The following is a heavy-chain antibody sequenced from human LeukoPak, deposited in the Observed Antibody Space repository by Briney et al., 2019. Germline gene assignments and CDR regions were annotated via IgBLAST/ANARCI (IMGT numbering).Heavy chain of an antibody. V-gene: IGHV4-28*05. J-gene: IGHJ4*02. Sequence: SDTLSLTCAVSGYSISGSNWWGWIRQPPGKGLEWIGYIYYSGSIYYNPSLKSRVTMSVDTSKNQFSLKLSSVTAVDTAVYYCSKNMGDGSGIIDYWGQGPLVTVSS. CDR2: IYYSGSI. CDR3: SKNMGDGSGIIDY. CDR1: GYSISGSNW. D-gene: IGHD3-10*01.